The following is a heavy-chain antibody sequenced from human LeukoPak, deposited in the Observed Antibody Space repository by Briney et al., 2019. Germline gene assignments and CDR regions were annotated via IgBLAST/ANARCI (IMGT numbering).Heavy chain of an antibody. Sequence: SVKVSCKASGGTFSSYAISWVRQAPGQGLEWMGGIIPIFGTANYAQKFQGRVTMTRNTSISTAYMELSSLRSEDTAVYYCARAGLRSGYYTPSWFDPWGQGTLVTVSS. CDR1: GGTFSSYA. D-gene: IGHD3-3*01. CDR3: ARAGLRSGYYTPSWFDP. V-gene: IGHV1-69*05. J-gene: IGHJ5*02. CDR2: IIPIFGTA.